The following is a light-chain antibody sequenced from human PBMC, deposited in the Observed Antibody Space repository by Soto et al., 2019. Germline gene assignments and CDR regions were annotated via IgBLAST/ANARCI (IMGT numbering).Light chain of an antibody. CDR3: GTWDSSLSAL. CDR1: SSNIGNNY. Sequence: QSVLTQPPSVSAAPGQKVTISCSGSSSNIGNNYVSWYQQLPGTAPKLLIYENNKRPSGIPDRFSGSKSGTSATLGITGLQTGDEADYYCGTWDSSLSALFGTGTKVTV. V-gene: IGLV1-51*02. CDR2: ENN. J-gene: IGLJ1*01.